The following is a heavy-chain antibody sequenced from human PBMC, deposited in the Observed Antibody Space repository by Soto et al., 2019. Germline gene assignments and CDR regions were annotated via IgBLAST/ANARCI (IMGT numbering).Heavy chain of an antibody. J-gene: IGHJ4*02. D-gene: IGHD6-19*01. CDR1: GGSISSSNW. V-gene: IGHV4-4*02. CDR2: IYHSGGT. Sequence: QVQLQESGPGLVKPSGTLSLTCAVSGGSISSSNWWSWVRQPPGKGLEWIGEIYHSGGTNYNPSLKSRVTISVDKSKNQFSLKLSSVTAADTAVYYCARNSRYSSGWYYLDYWGQGTLVTVSS. CDR3: ARNSRYSSGWYYLDY.